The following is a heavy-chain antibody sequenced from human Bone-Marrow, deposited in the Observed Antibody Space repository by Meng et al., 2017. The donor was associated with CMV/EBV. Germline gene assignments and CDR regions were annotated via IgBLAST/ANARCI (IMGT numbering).Heavy chain of an antibody. J-gene: IGHJ6*02. V-gene: IGHV1-2*02. CDR3: ARGGTNYYYYDVDV. CDR1: GYTFTSYG. CDR2: INPNTGVT. Sequence: ASVKVSCKASGYTFTSYGISWVRQAPGQGLEWMGWINPNTGVTNYAQKFQGRVTMTRDTSISTAYMELSRLRSDDTAVYFCARGGTNYYYYDVDVWGQGTTVPVSS.